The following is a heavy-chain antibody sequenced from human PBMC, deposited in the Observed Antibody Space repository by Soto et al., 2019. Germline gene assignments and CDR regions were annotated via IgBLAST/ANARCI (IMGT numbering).Heavy chain of an antibody. D-gene: IGHD2-2*01. V-gene: IGHV5-10-1*01. CDR2: IDPRDSYV. CDR3: SRLVCSTTTCNIWFDP. Sequence: GESLKISCTGFGYTFTTFWISWVRQMPGKGLEWMGRIDPRDSYVNYSPSFQGHVTISLAQSISTAYLQWGSLKGSDTAMYYCSRLVCSTTTCNIWFDPGCKGTLGTVSS. CDR1: GYTFTTFW. J-gene: IGHJ5*02.